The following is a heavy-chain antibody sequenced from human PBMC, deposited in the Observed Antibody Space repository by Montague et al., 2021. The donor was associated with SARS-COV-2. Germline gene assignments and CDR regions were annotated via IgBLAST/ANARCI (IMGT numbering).Heavy chain of an antibody. D-gene: IGHD3-22*01. CDR3: ARERGGSGYFDY. J-gene: IGHJ4*01. CDR2: ISGDGTNK. CDR1: GFIFSTYT. V-gene: IGHV3-30*04. Sequence: SLRLSCAASGFIFSTYTIHWVRQAPGKGLEWVAAISGDGTNKYYAESLKGRSTISRDNSEDTLYLQMNSLRPEDTAVYYCARERGGSGYFDYWGHGALVPVSS.